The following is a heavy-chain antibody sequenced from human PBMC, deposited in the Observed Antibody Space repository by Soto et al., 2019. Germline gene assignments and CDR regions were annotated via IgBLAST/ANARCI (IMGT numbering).Heavy chain of an antibody. CDR1: GGSISSGYYD. V-gene: IGHV4-30-4*01. Sequence: PXETLSLTCTVSGGSISSGYYDWSWIRQPPGKGLEWIGYIYYSGITYYNPSLKSRATISVDTSKNQFSLKLSSVTAADTAVYYCASTMTTVVTPYGMDVWGQGTTVTVSS. D-gene: IGHD4-17*01. J-gene: IGHJ6*02. CDR2: IYYSGIT. CDR3: ASTMTTVVTPYGMDV.